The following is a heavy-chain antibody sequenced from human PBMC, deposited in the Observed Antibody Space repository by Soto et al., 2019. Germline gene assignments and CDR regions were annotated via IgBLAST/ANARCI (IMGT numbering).Heavy chain of an antibody. V-gene: IGHV1-46*01. CDR1: GYNFSGYY. CDR3: ARVGSETYYYPH. CDR2: INPTTGST. J-gene: IGHJ4*02. Sequence: QVQLVQSGAEVKKPGASVKVSCKTSGYNFSGYYIHWVRQARGQGLEWMGMINPTTGSTNFALKFQGRRTLTRDTSTSTVYLDLTTLRSEDTAVYYCARVGSETYYYPHWGQGTLVTVSS. D-gene: IGHD1-26*01.